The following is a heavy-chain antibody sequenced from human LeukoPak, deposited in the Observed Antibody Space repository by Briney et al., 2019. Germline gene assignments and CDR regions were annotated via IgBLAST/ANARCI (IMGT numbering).Heavy chain of an antibody. D-gene: IGHD1-26*01. CDR1: GGSFSGYY. CDR3: ARRIVGAVFRFDP. J-gene: IGHJ5*02. V-gene: IGHV4-34*01. Sequence: SETLSLTCAVYGGSFSGYYWSWIRQPPGKGLEWIGEINHSGSTNYNPSLKSRVTISVDTSKNQFSLKPSSVTAADTAVYYCARRIVGAVFRFDPWGQGTLVTVSS. CDR2: INHSGST.